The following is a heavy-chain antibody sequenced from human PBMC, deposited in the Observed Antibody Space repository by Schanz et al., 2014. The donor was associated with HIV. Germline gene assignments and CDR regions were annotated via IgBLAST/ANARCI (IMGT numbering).Heavy chain of an antibody. Sequence: QVQLQQWGAGLLKPSETLSLKCAVYGGSFSGYYWTWIRQSPGKGLQWIGEINHSGSTNYNPSLKSRVTISVDTSKTQFSRRLNSVPAADTAVYYCARTPYYFDYWGQGTLVTVSS. CDR3: ARTPYYFDY. J-gene: IGHJ4*02. V-gene: IGHV4-34*01. CDR1: GGSFSGYY. CDR2: INHSGST.